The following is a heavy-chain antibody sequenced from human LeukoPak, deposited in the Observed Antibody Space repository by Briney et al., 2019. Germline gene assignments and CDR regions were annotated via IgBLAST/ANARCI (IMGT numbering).Heavy chain of an antibody. CDR2: ISAYNGNT. D-gene: IGHD6-13*01. CDR3: ARNPPGESHPYSSSWYYYFDY. V-gene: IGHV1-18*01. CDR1: GYTFTNYG. Sequence: ASVKVPCKASGYTFTNYGISWVRRAPGQGLEWVGWISAYNGNTNYEQKLQGRVTMTTDTSTSRAYMELRSLRSDDTAVYYCARNPPGESHPYSSSWYYYFDYWGQGTLVTVSS. J-gene: IGHJ4*02.